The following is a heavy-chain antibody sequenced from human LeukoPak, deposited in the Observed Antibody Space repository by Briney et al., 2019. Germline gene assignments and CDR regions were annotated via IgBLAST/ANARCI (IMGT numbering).Heavy chain of an antibody. V-gene: IGHV3-74*03. CDR1: GFTFSSYW. D-gene: IGHD2-21*02. CDR2: ISNGGNNT. J-gene: IGHJ4*02. CDR3: ARWGKVVTGLDS. Sequence: GGSLRLSCAASGFTFSSYWMHWVRQAPGKGLVWVSHISNGGNNTKYADAVKGRFTVSRDNARNTLYLQMNSLRVDDTAMYYCARWGKVVTGLDSWGQGTLVTVFS.